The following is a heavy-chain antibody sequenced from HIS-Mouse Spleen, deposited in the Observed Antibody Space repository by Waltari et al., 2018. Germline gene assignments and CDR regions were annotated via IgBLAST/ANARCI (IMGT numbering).Heavy chain of an antibody. CDR3: AREIPYSSSWYDWYFDL. CDR1: GGSISSSSYY. Sequence: QLQLQESGPGLVKPSETLSLTCTVSGGSISSSSYYWGWIRQPPGKGLEWIGSIYYSGGTYYNPSLKSRVTISVDTYKNQFYLKLSSVTAADTAVYYCAREIPYSSSWYDWYFDLWGRGTLVTVSS. D-gene: IGHD6-13*01. CDR2: IYYSGGT. J-gene: IGHJ2*01. V-gene: IGHV4-39*07.